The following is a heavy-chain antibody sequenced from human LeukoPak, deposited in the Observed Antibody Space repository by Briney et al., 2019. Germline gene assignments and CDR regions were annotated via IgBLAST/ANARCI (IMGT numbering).Heavy chain of an antibody. CDR2: ISSSGSIV. CDR1: GFTFSSYE. V-gene: IGHV3-48*03. D-gene: IGHD3-16*01. CDR3: VRDVGGFDI. Sequence: SGGSLRLSCAASGFTFSSYEMNWVRQAPGKGLEWVSYISSSGSIVYFADSVRGRFTVSRDNAKNSLYLQMNSLRAEDTAVYYCVRDVGGFDIWGQGTMVTVSS. J-gene: IGHJ3*02.